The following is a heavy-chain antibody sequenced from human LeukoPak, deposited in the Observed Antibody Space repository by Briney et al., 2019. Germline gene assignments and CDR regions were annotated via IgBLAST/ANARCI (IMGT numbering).Heavy chain of an antibody. CDR2: IIPIFGTA. Sequence: SVKVSCKASGGTFSSYAISRVRQAPGQGLEWMGGIIPIFGTANYAQKFQGRVTITTDESTSTAYMELSSLRSEDTAVYYCARGYYDSSGYYYGDAFDIWGQGTMVTVSS. J-gene: IGHJ3*02. CDR1: GGTFSSYA. V-gene: IGHV1-69*05. D-gene: IGHD3-22*01. CDR3: ARGYYDSSGYYYGDAFDI.